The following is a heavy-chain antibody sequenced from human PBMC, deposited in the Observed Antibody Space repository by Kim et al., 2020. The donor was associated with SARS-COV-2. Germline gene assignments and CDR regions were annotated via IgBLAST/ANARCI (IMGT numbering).Heavy chain of an antibody. V-gene: IGHV5-10-1*01. CDR2: IDPSDSYT. J-gene: IGHJ5*02. CDR3: ARNRPDYYDSSGYYYVRAWFDP. Sequence: GEFLKISCKGSGYSFTSYWISWVRQMPGKGLEWMGRIDPSDSYTNYSPSFQGHVTISADKSISTAYLQWSSLKASDTAMYYCARNRPDYYDSSGYYYVRAWFDPWGQGTLVTVSS. D-gene: IGHD3-22*01. CDR1: GYSFTSYW.